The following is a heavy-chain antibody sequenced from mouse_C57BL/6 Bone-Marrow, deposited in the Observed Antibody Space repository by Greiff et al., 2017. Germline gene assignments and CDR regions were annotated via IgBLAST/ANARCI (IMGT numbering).Heavy chain of an antibody. V-gene: IGHV1-50*01. J-gene: IGHJ1*03. D-gene: IGHD2-5*01. CDR2: IDPSDSYT. CDR1: GYTFTSYW. CDR3: ATRYSNYHWYFDV. Sequence: QVQLQQPGAELVKPGASVKLSCKASGYTFTSYWMQWVKQRPGQGLEWIGEIDPSDSYTNYNQKFKGKATLSVDTSSSTAYMQLSSLTSEDSAVYYCATRYSNYHWYFDVWGTGTTVTVSS.